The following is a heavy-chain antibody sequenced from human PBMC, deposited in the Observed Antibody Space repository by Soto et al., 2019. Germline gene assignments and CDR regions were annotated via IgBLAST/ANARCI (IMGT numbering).Heavy chain of an antibody. J-gene: IGHJ4*02. D-gene: IGHD6-19*01. CDR1: GFTFSSYG. Sequence: GGSLRLSCAASGFTFSSYGMHWVRQAPGKGLEWVAVISHDGNNKYYADSVKGRFTISRDNSKNTLYLQMNSLRAEDTAVYYCAKDQEDSSGWYVTKLGDFDYWGQGTLVTVSS. CDR2: ISHDGNNK. CDR3: AKDQEDSSGWYVTKLGDFDY. V-gene: IGHV3-30*18.